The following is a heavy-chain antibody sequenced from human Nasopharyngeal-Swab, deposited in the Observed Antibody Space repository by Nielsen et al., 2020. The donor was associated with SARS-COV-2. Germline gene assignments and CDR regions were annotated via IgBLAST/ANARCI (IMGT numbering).Heavy chain of an antibody. CDR2: INHSGST. J-gene: IGHJ4*02. V-gene: IGHV4-34*01. D-gene: IGHD3-22*01. CDR3: ARGSPSGYYPDY. Sequence: GSLRLSCAVYGGSFSGYYWSWIRQPPGKGLEWIGEINHSGSTNYNPSLKSRVTISVDTSKNQFSLKLSSVTAADTAVYYCARGSPSGYYPDYWGQGTLVTVSS. CDR1: GGSFSGYY.